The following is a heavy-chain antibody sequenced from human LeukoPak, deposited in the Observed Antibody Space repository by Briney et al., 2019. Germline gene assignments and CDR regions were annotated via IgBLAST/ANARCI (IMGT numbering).Heavy chain of an antibody. Sequence: PGGSLRLSCAASGFHFPYAWMSWVRQAPGKGLEWVGRITRKSDGATIDYAAPVKGRFAISRDDSRSTLYLQMNSLKTEDTAGYYCSTLRLDYGGDSDYYYGMDVWGQGTTVTVSS. D-gene: IGHD4-23*01. V-gene: IGHV3-15*01. CDR1: GFHFPYAW. CDR3: STLRLDYGGDSDYYYGMDV. J-gene: IGHJ6*02. CDR2: ITRKSDGATI.